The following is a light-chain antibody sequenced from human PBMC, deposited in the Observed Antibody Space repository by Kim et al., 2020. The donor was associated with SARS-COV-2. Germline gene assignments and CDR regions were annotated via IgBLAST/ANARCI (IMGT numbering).Light chain of an antibody. Sequence: DQVTTTVRARQDFSRRLAWYQQKPEKAPELLIDATSTLQSGVPSTFSGSGSGTDFTLTISNLQPEDFATYYCRQVSSYPPVIFAFGPGTKVDIK. CDR3: RQVSSYPPVIFA. J-gene: IGKJ3*01. CDR1: QDFSRR. CDR2: ATS. V-gene: IGKV1-9*01.